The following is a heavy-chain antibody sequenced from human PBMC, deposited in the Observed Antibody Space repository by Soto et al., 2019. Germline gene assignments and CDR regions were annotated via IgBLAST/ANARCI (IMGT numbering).Heavy chain of an antibody. CDR3: ARDRTVRGDWFDP. CDR2: ISTSGTT. CDR1: GGSISSYY. J-gene: IGHJ5*02. V-gene: IGHV4-4*07. Sequence: SETLSLTCTVSGGSISSYYWTWIRQPAGKGLEWIGRISTSGTTNYNPSLKSRVTMSVDTSKNQFSLKLNSVTAADTAVYYCARDRTVRGDWFDPWGQGTLVTVSS. D-gene: IGHD3-10*01.